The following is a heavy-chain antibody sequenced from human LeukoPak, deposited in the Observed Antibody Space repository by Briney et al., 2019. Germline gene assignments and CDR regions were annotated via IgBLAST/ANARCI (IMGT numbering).Heavy chain of an antibody. D-gene: IGHD4-23*01. Sequence: GGSLRLSCAASLCTFSSYWMSWVRQAPGKGLEWVANIKEDGSEKYYVDSVKGRFSISRDDAKNSLHLQMNSLRAEDTAVYYCARDRFGGMDVWGKGTSVTVSS. CDR2: IKEDGSEK. V-gene: IGHV3-7*01. CDR3: ARDRFGGMDV. CDR1: LCTFSSYW. J-gene: IGHJ6*04.